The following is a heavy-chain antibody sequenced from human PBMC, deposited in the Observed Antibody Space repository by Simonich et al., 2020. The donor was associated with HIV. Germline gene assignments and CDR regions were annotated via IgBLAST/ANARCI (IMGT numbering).Heavy chain of an antibody. CDR3: ASVRFELGGSDFDY. CDR1: GGSFSGYY. CDR2: INHGGSA. D-gene: IGHD7-27*01. Sequence: VQLQQWGAGLLKPSETLSLTCAVYGGSFSGYYWSWIRQPPGKGLVVIGEINHGGSAQYNPALKSRFTISVDTSKTQFSLKLSSVTAADTAVYYCASVRFELGGSDFDYWGQGTLVTVSS. J-gene: IGHJ4*02. V-gene: IGHV4-34*01.